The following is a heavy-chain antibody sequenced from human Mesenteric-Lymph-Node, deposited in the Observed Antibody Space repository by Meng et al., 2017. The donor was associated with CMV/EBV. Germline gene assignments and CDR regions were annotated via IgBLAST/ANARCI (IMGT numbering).Heavy chain of an antibody. CDR2: ISWNSGSI. Sequence: SLKISCAASGFTFDDYAMHWVRQAPGKGLEWVSGISWNSGSIGYADSVKGRFTISRDNAKNSLYLQMNSLRAEDTAVYYCAKPNEQYQLPPDYWGQGTLVTVSS. CDR1: GFTFDDYA. J-gene: IGHJ4*02. D-gene: IGHD2-2*01. V-gene: IGHV3-9*01. CDR3: AKPNEQYQLPPDY.